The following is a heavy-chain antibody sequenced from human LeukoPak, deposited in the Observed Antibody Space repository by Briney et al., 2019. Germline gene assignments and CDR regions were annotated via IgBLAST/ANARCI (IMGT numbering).Heavy chain of an antibody. CDR3: ARGSYYYYMDV. CDR2: NGTAGDT. CDR1: GFTFSSYD. Sequence: GGSLRLSCAASGFTFSSYDMHWVRQATGKGLEWVSANGTAGDTYYPGSVKGRFTISRENAKNSLYLQMNSLRAGDTAVYYCARGSYYYYMDVWGKGTTVTVSS. J-gene: IGHJ6*03. V-gene: IGHV3-13*01.